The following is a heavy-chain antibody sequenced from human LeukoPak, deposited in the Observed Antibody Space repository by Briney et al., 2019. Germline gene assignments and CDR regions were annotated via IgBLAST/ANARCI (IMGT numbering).Heavy chain of an antibody. CDR2: IYYTGST. J-gene: IGHJ4*02. D-gene: IGHD1-1*01. Sequence: SETLSLTCTVSGGSFSSYYWSWIRQPPGKGLEWIGYIYYTGSTNYNPSLKSRVTISIDASKNLFSLKVNSVTAADTAVYYCARGPNWIDYWGQGTLVTVSS. V-gene: IGHV4-59*01. CDR1: GGSFSSYY. CDR3: ARGPNWIDY.